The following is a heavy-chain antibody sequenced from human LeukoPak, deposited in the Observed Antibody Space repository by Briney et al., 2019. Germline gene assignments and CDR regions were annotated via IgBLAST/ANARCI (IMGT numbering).Heavy chain of an antibody. J-gene: IGHJ4*02. Sequence: SETLSLTCTVSGGSISRSTYYWAWIRQPPGKGLEWIGSIYHSGSTYYKTSLKSRVTISVDTSKNQFSLKLRSLTATDTAVYYCARDISIARFGYWGQGTLVTASS. D-gene: IGHD3-10*02. V-gene: IGHV4-39*07. CDR1: GGSISRSTYY. CDR3: ARDISIARFGY. CDR2: IYHSGST.